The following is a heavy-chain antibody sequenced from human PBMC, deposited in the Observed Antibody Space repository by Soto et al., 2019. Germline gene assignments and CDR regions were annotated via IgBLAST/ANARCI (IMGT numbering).Heavy chain of an antibody. Sequence: PSETLSLTCTVSGGSINNFYLNWIRQPPGKGLEWIAYIHYSGSTNYNPSLKSRVNMSIDTSKNVFSLSLNYVTSADTAVYYCARGGLYGSFDYGGQGTLVTVSS. CDR1: GGSINNFY. D-gene: IGHD3-10*01. CDR2: IHYSGST. J-gene: IGHJ4*02. V-gene: IGHV4-59*01. CDR3: ARGGLYGSFDY.